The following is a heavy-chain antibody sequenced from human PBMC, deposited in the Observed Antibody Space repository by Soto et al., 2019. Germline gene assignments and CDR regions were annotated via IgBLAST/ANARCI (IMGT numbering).Heavy chain of an antibody. CDR3: AKVGLRYFDWLFPAVQYFDY. CDR2: ISGSGGST. Sequence: EVQLLESGGGLVQPGGSLRLSCAASGFTFSRYAMSWVRQAPGTGLEWVSAISGSGGSTYYADSVKGRFTISRDNSKNTLYLQMNSLRAEDTAVYYCAKVGLRYFDWLFPAVQYFDYWGQGTLVTVSS. J-gene: IGHJ4*02. V-gene: IGHV3-23*01. D-gene: IGHD3-9*01. CDR1: GFTFSRYA.